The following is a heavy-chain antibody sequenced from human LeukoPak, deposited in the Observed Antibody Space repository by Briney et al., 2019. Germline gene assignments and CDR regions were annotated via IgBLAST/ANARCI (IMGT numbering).Heavy chain of an antibody. CDR2: ISGSGHDI. CDR1: GFTFSDSY. D-gene: IGHD1-26*01. Sequence: GGSLRLSCAASGFTFSDSYMTWVRQAPGKGVEWVAYISGSGHDINYSDSVKGRFTISRDNAKNSLYLQMNSLRAEDTAVYYCARDRGVGATDYWGQGTLVTVSS. CDR3: ARDRGVGATDY. V-gene: IGHV3-11*04. J-gene: IGHJ4*02.